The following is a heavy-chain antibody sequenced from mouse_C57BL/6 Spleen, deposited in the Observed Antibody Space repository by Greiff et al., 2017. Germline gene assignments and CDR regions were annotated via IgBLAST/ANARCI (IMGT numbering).Heavy chain of an antibody. V-gene: IGHV5-17*01. J-gene: IGHJ4*01. CDR1: GFTFSDYG. CDR2: ISSGNSAI. Sequence: EVKLVESGGGLVKPGGSLKLSCAASGFTFSDYGMHWVRQAPEKGLEWVAYISSGNSAITYADKVKGRVTLSGDNAKNTLFLQMTSLRSEDTAVYYCAREGSYGDDEEGAMDYWGQGASVTVSS. CDR3: AREGSYGDDEEGAMDY. D-gene: IGHD2-2*01.